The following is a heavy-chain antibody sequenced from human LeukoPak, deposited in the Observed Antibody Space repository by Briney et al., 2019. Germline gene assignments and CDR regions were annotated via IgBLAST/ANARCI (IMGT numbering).Heavy chain of an antibody. CDR3: ARVSTIFGVVLGDAFDI. CDR2: IYYSGST. CDR1: GGSISSSSYY. V-gene: IGHV4-39*01. Sequence: TSETLSLTCTVSGGSISSSSYYWGWIRQPPGKGLEWIGSIYYSGSTYYNPSLKSRVTISVDTSKNQFSLKLSSVTAADTAVYYCARVSTIFGVVLGDAFDIWGQGTIVTVSS. J-gene: IGHJ3*02. D-gene: IGHD3-3*01.